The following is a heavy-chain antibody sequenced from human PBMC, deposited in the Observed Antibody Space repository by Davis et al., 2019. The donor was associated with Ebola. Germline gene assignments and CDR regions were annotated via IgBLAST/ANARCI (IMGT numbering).Heavy chain of an antibody. CDR1: GITFSNAW. CDR2: IKSKTDGGTA. D-gene: IGHD1-26*01. V-gene: IGHV3-15*01. CDR3: TTDRRSGSYFDY. Sequence: GESLKISCAASGITFSNAWMSWVRQVPGKGLEWVGRIKSKTDGGTADYAAPVKGRFTISRDDSKNTLYLQMNSLKTEDTAAYFCTTDRRSGSYFDYWGQGALVTVSS. J-gene: IGHJ4*02.